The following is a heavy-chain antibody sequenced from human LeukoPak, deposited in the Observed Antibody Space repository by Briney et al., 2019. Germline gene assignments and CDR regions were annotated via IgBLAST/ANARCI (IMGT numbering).Heavy chain of an antibody. CDR2: ISSSSSYI. D-gene: IGHD2-8*01. Sequence: PGGSLRLSCAASGFTFSSYSMNWVRQAPGKGLEWVSSISSSSSYIYYADSVKGRFTISRDNAKNSLYLQMNSLRAEDTAVYYCAKELSKVSYYYKDVWGKGTTVTVSS. V-gene: IGHV3-21*01. CDR3: AKELSKVSYYYKDV. J-gene: IGHJ6*03. CDR1: GFTFSSYS.